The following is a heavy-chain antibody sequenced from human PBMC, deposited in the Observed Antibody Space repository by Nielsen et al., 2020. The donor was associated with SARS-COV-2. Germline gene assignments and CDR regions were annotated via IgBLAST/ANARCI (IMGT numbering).Heavy chain of an antibody. CDR2: ISSSSSYI. Sequence: GGSLRLSCAASGFTFSSYSMNWVRQAPGKGLEWVSSISSSSSYIYYADSVKGRFTISRDNAKNSLYLQMNSLRAEDTAMYYCAIIWSGYTDAFDIWGQGTMVTVSS. CDR1: GFTFSSYS. D-gene: IGHD3-3*01. J-gene: IGHJ3*02. V-gene: IGHV3-21*01. CDR3: AIIWSGYTDAFDI.